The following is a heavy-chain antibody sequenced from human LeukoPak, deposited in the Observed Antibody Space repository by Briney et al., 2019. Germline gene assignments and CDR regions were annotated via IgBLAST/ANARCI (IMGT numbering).Heavy chain of an antibody. Sequence: GGSLRLSCAASGFTFSSYAMSWVRQAPGKGLEWVSAISGSGGSTYYADSVKGRFTISRDNSKNTMYLQMNSLRAEDTAVYYCAKDWFGELFVDYWGKGTLVTVSS. V-gene: IGHV3-23*01. CDR2: ISGSGGST. CDR3: AKDWFGELFVDY. J-gene: IGHJ4*02. CDR1: GFTFSSYA. D-gene: IGHD3-10*01.